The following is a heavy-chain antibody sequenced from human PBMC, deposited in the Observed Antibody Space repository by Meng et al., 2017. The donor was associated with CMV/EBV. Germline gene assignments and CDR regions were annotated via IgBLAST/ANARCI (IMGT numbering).Heavy chain of an antibody. D-gene: IGHD3-22*01. CDR1: GFSLSTSGVG. Sequence: LNDYRRTLLKLTKTLTLTCTVAGFSLSTSGVGVGWIRQPPGKALEWLALIYWDDDKRYSPSLKSRLTITKDTSKDQVVLTMTNMDPVDTATYYCARLYDSSGYYLGYFDYWGQGTLVTVSS. J-gene: IGHJ4*02. V-gene: IGHV2-5*02. CDR3: ARLYDSSGYYLGYFDY. CDR2: IYWDDDK.